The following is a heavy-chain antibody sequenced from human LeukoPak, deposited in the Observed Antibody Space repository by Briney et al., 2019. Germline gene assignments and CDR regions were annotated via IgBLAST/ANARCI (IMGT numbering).Heavy chain of an antibody. D-gene: IGHD4-17*01. Sequence: SGGSLRLSCAASGFTFSNYWMHWVRQGPGKGLVWVSRINSDGSTTQYADSVKGRFTISRDNSKNTLYLQMNSLRAEDTAVYYCARDLTTVTTDDYWGQGTLVTVSS. CDR2: INSDGSTT. CDR1: GFTFSNYW. CDR3: ARDLTTVTTDDY. J-gene: IGHJ4*02. V-gene: IGHV3-74*01.